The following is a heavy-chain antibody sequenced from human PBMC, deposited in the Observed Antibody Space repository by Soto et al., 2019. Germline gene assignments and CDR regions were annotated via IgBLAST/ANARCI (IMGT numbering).Heavy chain of an antibody. J-gene: IGHJ2*01. CDR2: IFPSGAT. CDR1: GVPISGSDYH. V-gene: IGHV4-30-4*01. CDR3: ARGSAAKRYFDL. D-gene: IGHD5-18*01. Sequence: QVQLEESGPGLVKPSQTLSLMCTVSGVPISGSDYHWSWIRQSPGKGLEWIGYIFPSGATHYNSSLGSRITMSVETSKSQFSLRLPAVTAADTAVYFCARGSAAKRYFDLWGRGTLVTVSS.